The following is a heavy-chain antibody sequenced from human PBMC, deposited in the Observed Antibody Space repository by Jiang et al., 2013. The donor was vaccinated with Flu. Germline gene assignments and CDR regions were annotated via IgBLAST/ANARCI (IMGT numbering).Heavy chain of an antibody. CDR1: GFTVSNNY. CDR2: IYSGGST. J-gene: IGHJ5*02. V-gene: IGHV3-66*01. Sequence: VQLLESGGGLVQPGGSLRLSCAASGFTVSNNYMSWVRQAPGKGLEWVSVIYSGGSTYYADSVRGRFTISRDNSKNTLYLQMNSLRVEDTAVYYCARAHENNWFDPWGQGTLVTVSS. CDR3: ARAHENNWFDP.